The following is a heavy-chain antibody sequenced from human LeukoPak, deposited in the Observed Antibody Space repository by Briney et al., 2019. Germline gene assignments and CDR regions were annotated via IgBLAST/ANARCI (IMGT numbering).Heavy chain of an antibody. J-gene: IGHJ6*02. CDR2: IYPGDSDT. CDR3: ARLDTVTTSNYYYGMDV. CDR1: GSIFTSYW. V-gene: IGHV5-51*01. D-gene: IGHD4-17*01. Sequence: GESLKISCKGSGSIFTSYWIGWVRQLPGKGLEWMGIIYPGDSDTRYSPSFQGQVTISADKSISTAYLQWSSLKASDTAMYYCARLDTVTTSNYYYGMDVWGQGTTVTVSS.